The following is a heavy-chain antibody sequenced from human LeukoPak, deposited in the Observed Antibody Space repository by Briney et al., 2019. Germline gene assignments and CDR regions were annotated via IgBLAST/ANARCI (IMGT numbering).Heavy chain of an antibody. CDR1: GGTFSSYA. V-gene: IGHV1-69*04. CDR3: ARGHSFALSAWFDY. J-gene: IGHJ4*02. CDR2: IIPILGIA. D-gene: IGHD3-16*02. Sequence: SVKVSCKASGGTFSSYAISWVRQAPGQGLEWMGRIIPILGIANYAQKFQGRVTITADKSTSTAYMELSSLRSEDTALYYCARGHSFALSAWFDYWGQGTLVAVSS.